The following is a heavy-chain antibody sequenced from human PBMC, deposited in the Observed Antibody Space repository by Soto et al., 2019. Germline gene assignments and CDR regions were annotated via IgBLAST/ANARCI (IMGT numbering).Heavy chain of an antibody. J-gene: IGHJ6*02. CDR3: ASGDYRLVYYYYYYGMDV. D-gene: IGHD4-17*01. CDR1: GGTFSSYA. V-gene: IGHV1-69*13. Sequence: GASVKVSCKASGGTFSSYAISWVRQAPGQGLEWMGGIIPIFGTANYAQKFQGRVTITADESTSTAYMELSSLRSEDTAVYYCASGDYRLVYYYYYYGMDVWGQGTTVTVSS. CDR2: IIPIFGTA.